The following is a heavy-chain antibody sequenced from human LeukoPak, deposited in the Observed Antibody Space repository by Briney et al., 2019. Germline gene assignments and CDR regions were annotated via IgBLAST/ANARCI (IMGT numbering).Heavy chain of an antibody. CDR1: GYTFTGYY. CDR2: INPNSGGT. CDR3: ARGGPVLLWIRDPNRWFDP. J-gene: IGHJ5*02. V-gene: IGHV1-2*02. D-gene: IGHD3-10*01. Sequence: GASVKVSCKASGYTFTGYYMHWVRQAPGQGLGWMGWINPNSGGTNYAQKFQGRVTMTRDTSISTAYMELSRLRSDDTAVYYCARGGPVLLWIRDPNRWFDPWGQGTLVTVSS.